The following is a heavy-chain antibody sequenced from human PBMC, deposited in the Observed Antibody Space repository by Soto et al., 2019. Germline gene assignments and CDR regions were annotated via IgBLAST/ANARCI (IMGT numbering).Heavy chain of an antibody. D-gene: IGHD1-1*01. CDR2: IYYVGST. V-gene: IGHV4-31*03. Sequence: QVQLQESGPGLVKPSQTLSLICTVSGDSIRNGFYYWSWIRQHPGKGLEWIGNIYYVGSTSYNPSLKSRVTILIDRSKNQFSLTLNSVTAADTAVYYCAKNETTRPGFNPWGQGTLVIVSS. CDR3: AKNETTRPGFNP. J-gene: IGHJ5*02. CDR1: GDSIRNGFYY.